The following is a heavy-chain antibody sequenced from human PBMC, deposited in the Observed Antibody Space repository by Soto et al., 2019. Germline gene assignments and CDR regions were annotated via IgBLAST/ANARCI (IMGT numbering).Heavy chain of an antibody. CDR2: IRSKAFGGTA. CDR3: TREDYGANSGGFDY. Sequence: VELVESGGGLEQPGRSLRLSCSASGFTFGDYAMNWVRQAPGKGLEWVGFIRSKAFGGTAQYAASVKGRCTISSDESKSIAYLQMNSLKTEDTAVYYCTREDYGANSGGFDYWGRGTLVTVSS. J-gene: IGHJ4*02. V-gene: IGHV3-49*04. CDR1: GFTFGDYA. D-gene: IGHD4-17*01.